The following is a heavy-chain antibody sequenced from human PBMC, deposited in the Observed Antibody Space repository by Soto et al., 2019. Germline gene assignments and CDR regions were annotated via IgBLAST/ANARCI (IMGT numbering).Heavy chain of an antibody. CDR3: ARFEAARPLKGYYYYYYYMDV. J-gene: IGHJ6*03. V-gene: IGHV4-34*01. Sequence: SETLSLTCAVYGGSFSGYYWSWIRQPPGKGLEWIGEINHSVSTNYNPSLKIRVTISVDTSKNQFSLKLSSVTAADTAVYYCARFEAARPLKGYYYYYYYMDVWGKGTTVTVSS. D-gene: IGHD6-6*01. CDR1: GGSFSGYY. CDR2: INHSVST.